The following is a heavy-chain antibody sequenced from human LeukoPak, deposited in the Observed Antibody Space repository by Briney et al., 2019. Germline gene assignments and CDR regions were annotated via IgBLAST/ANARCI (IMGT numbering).Heavy chain of an antibody. CDR3: ARDRGSSFNSDY. V-gene: IGHV1-2*02. CDR2: INPNSGGT. CDR1: GYTFTGYY. J-gene: IGHJ4*02. Sequence: ASVKVSCKASGYTFTGYYMHWVRQAPGQGLEWMGWINPNSGGTNYAQKFQGRVTMTRDTSISTAYMELSRLRSDDTAVYHCARDRGSSFNSDYWGQGTLVTVSS. D-gene: IGHD6-13*01.